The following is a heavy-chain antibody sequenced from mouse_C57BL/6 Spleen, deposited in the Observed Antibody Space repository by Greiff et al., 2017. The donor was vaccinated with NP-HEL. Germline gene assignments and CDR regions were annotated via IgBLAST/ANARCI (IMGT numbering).Heavy chain of an antibody. J-gene: IGHJ4*01. CDR2: INPNNGGT. D-gene: IGHD2-2*01. Sequence: EVQLQQSGPELVKPGASVKISCKASGYTFTDYYMNWVKQSHGKSLEWIGDINPNNGGTSYNQKFKGKATLTVDKSSSTAYMELRSLTSEDSAVYYRARGWDGYGYYYAMDYWGQGTSVTVSS. V-gene: IGHV1-26*01. CDR3: ARGWDGYGYYYAMDY. CDR1: GYTFTDYY.